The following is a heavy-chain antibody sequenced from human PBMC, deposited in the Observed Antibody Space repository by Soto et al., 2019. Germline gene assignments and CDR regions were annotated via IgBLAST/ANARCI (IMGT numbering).Heavy chain of an antibody. CDR1: GGSISSGGYY. CDR3: ARYGCSGGSCYPDGLFDY. D-gene: IGHD2-15*01. Sequence: QVQLQESGPGLVKPSQTLSLTCTVSGGSISSGGYYWSWIRQHPGKGLEWIGYIYYSGSTYYNPSLKSRVTISVDTSKNQFSLKLSSVTAADTAVYYCARYGCSGGSCYPDGLFDYWGQGTLVTVSS. J-gene: IGHJ4*02. V-gene: IGHV4-31*03. CDR2: IYYSGST.